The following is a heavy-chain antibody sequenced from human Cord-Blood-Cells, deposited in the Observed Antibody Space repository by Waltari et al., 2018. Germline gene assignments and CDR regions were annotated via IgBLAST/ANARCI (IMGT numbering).Heavy chain of an antibody. CDR1: GFTFSSFA. D-gene: IGHD6-6*01. CDR3: ARGGYIAASPDY. CDR2: ISYDGSNK. Sequence: QVQLVESGGGVVQPGRSMRPSCAASGFTFSSFAMPWVGQAPGKGLEWVAVISYDGSNKYYADSVKGRFTISRDNSKNTLYLQMNSLRAEDTAVYYCARGGYIAASPDYWGQGTLVTVSS. J-gene: IGHJ4*02. V-gene: IGHV3-30*04.